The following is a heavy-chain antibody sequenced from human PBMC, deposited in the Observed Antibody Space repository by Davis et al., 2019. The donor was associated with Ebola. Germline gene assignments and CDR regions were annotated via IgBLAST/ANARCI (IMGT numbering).Heavy chain of an antibody. V-gene: IGHV4-34*01. CDR1: GESFSDYF. J-gene: IGHJ5*02. CDR2: VSHAGYT. CDR3: ARVDSSSWDILGFDP. D-gene: IGHD6-13*01. Sequence: SETLSLTCAVYGESFSDYFWSWVRQPPGKGLEWIGEVSHAGYTNYNPSLKSRVTISVDTSKNQFSLKLSSVTAADTAVYYCARVDSSSWDILGFDPWGQGTLVTVSS.